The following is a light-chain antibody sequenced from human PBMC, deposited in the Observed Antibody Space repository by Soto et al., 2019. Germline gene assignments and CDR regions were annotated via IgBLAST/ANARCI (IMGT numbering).Light chain of an antibody. J-gene: IGKJ4*01. V-gene: IGKV3-20*01. CDR1: QGLSSSY. Sequence: EIVLTQSPGTLSLSPGERATLSCRASQGLSSSYLAWYQQKPGQAPRLLIYGASSRATGIPDRFSGGGSGTDFTLTISRLEPEDFAVYYCQQFSSYPLTFGGGTKVDIK. CDR3: QQFSSYPLT. CDR2: GAS.